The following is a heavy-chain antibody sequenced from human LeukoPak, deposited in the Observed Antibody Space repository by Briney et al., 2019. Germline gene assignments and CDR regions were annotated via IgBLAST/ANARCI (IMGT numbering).Heavy chain of an antibody. D-gene: IGHD5-18*01. J-gene: IGHJ4*02. CDR3: ARDSDTASDFDY. CDR2: IYHSGST. Sequence: PGGSLRLSCAASGFTVSSNYMNWVRQPPGKGLEWIGEIYHSGSTNYNPSLKSRVTISVDKSKNQFSLKLSSVTAADTAVYYCARDSDTASDFDYWGQGTLVTVSS. CDR1: GFTVSSNY. V-gene: IGHV4-4*02.